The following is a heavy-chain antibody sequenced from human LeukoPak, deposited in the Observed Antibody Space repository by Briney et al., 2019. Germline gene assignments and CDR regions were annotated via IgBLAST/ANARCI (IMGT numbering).Heavy chain of an antibody. Sequence: GGSLRLSCAASGFTFSDAWMNWVRQAPGKGLEWVSSISSSSSYIYYADSVKGRFTISRDNAKNSLYLQMNSLRAEDTAVYYCARARATVTNFDYWGQGTLVTVSS. CDR3: ARARATVTNFDY. V-gene: IGHV3-21*01. D-gene: IGHD4-17*01. CDR1: GFTFSDAW. CDR2: ISSSSSYI. J-gene: IGHJ4*02.